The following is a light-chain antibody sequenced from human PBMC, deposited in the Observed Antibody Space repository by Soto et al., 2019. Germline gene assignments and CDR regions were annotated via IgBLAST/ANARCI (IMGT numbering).Light chain of an antibody. CDR1: QSISSY. CDR2: AAS. J-gene: IGKJ5*01. V-gene: IGKV1-6*01. CDR3: LQDYNYPIT. Sequence: PSSLSASVGDRVTITCRASQSISSYLGWYQQKPGKAPKLLIYAASSLQSGVPSRFSGSGSGTDFTLTISSLQPEDFATYYCLQDYNYPITFGQGTRLEIK.